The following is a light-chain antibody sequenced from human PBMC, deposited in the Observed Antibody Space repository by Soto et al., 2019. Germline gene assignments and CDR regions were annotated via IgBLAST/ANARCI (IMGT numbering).Light chain of an antibody. J-gene: IGLJ3*02. V-gene: IGLV1-44*01. Sequence: QSVLIQSPSASGTPRQRVTISCSGSRSNIGSNTVNWYQQVPGTAPRLLIYANNQRPSGVPDRFSGSKSGTSASLAISGLQSEDAADYYCAAWDDSLNGPVCGGGTKLTVL. CDR3: AAWDDSLNGPV. CDR2: ANN. CDR1: RSNIGSNT.